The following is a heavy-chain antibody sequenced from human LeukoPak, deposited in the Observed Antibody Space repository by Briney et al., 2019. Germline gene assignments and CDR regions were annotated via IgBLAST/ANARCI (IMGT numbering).Heavy chain of an antibody. D-gene: IGHD1-1*01. Sequence: PSETLSLTCTVSGGSISNLDYYWTWIRQPAGKRLEWIGRIYTSGGTNYNPSLKSRVTMSVDKSKNQISLNLASLTAADTALYYCAGRGSRSGTFDVWGPGTFVTVSS. J-gene: IGHJ3*01. CDR2: IYTSGGT. V-gene: IGHV4-61*02. CDR1: GGSISNLDYY. CDR3: AGRGSRSGTFDV.